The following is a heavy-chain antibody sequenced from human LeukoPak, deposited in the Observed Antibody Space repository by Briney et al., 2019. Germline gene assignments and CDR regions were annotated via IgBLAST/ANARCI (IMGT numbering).Heavy chain of an antibody. J-gene: IGHJ4*02. D-gene: IGHD6-13*01. CDR1: GFTFSSYS. V-gene: IGHV3-21*01. CDR3: ARVGIAAAGDVY. Sequence: GGSLRLSCAASGFTFSSYSMNWVRQAPGKGLEWVSSISSSSSYIYYADSVKGRFTISRDNAKNSLYLQMNSLRAEDTAVYYCARVGIAAAGDVYWGQGTLVTVSS. CDR2: ISSSSSYI.